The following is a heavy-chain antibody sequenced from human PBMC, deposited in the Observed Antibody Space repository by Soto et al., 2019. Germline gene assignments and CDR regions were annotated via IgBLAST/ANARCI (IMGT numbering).Heavy chain of an antibody. V-gene: IGHV4-59*08. CDR2: IDYSGST. CDR3: ARHWDYNFDS. D-gene: IGHD4-4*01. Sequence: SETLSLTCTVSGGSISSYYWDWIRQPPGKGLEWIGYIDYSGSTNYNPSLKSRVTMSVDTSKNQFSLKLSSVTAADTAVYYCARHWDYNFDSWGQGTLVTVSS. J-gene: IGHJ4*02. CDR1: GGSISSYY.